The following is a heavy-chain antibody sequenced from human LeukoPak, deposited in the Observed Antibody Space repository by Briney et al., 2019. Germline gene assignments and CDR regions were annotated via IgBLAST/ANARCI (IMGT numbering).Heavy chain of an antibody. V-gene: IGHV1-18*01. D-gene: IGHD3-10*01. CDR3: ARDLVRGVIDDY. CDR2: ISAYNGNT. CDR1: GYTLTSYG. Sequence: GASVKVSCKASGYTLTSYGISWVRQAPGQGLEWMGWISAYNGNTNYAQKLQGRITMTTDTSTSTAYMELSRLRSDDTAVYYCARDLVRGVIDDYWGQGTLVTVSS. J-gene: IGHJ4*02.